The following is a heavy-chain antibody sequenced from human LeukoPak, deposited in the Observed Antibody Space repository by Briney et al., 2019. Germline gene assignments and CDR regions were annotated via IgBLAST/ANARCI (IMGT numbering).Heavy chain of an antibody. V-gene: IGHV3-7*01. CDR1: GFTFSTYW. CDR3: GRFGDEAGIDN. J-gene: IGHJ4*02. CDR2: IKPSGTET. D-gene: IGHD3-10*01. Sequence: GGSLRLSCAASGFTFSTYWMTWVRQAPGKGLEWVANIKPSGTETYYGDPVRGRFTISRDNAKNLLYLQMSSLRAEDTAVYSCGRFGDEAGIDNWGQGTLVTVSS.